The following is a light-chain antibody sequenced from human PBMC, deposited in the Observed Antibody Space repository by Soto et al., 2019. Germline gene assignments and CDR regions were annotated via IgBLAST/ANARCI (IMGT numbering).Light chain of an antibody. Sequence: EIVLTQSPGTLSLSPGERATLSCRASQSVSSSYLAWYQQKPGQAPRLLIYGASSRATGIPDRFSGSGSATDFDLTISRLEPEDFAVYYCQQYGSSPPWTFGQGTKVEIK. CDR3: QQYGSSPPWT. J-gene: IGKJ1*01. CDR2: GAS. CDR1: QSVSSSY. V-gene: IGKV3-20*01.